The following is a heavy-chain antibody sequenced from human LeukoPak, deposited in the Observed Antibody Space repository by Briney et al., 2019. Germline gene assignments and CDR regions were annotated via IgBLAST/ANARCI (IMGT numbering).Heavy chain of an antibody. CDR2: ISSSSSYI. V-gene: IGHV3-21*01. CDR1: GFTFSSYS. D-gene: IGHD6-19*01. Sequence: TGGSLRLSCAASGFTFSSYSMNWVRQAPGKGLEWVSSISSSSSYIYYADSVKGRFTISRDNAKNTLYLQMNSLRAEDTAVYYCARDRRPYSSGWTSLDYWGQGTLVTVSS. CDR3: ARDRRPYSSGWTSLDY. J-gene: IGHJ4*02.